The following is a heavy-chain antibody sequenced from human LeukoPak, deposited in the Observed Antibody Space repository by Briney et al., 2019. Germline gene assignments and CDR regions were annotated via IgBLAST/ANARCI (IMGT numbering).Heavy chain of an antibody. V-gene: IGHV4-61*02. J-gene: IGHJ4*02. CDR3: AGAPAGSLEWLSPFVY. CDR2: IYASGST. D-gene: IGHD3-3*01. Sequence: SETLSLTCTVSGGSISSTSYYWSWIRQPAGKGLEWIGRIYASGSTTYNPSLKSRVTISLDTSKNQLSLNLRSVSAADTALYYCAGAPAGSLEWLSPFVYWGQGTLVTVSS. CDR1: GGSISSTSYY.